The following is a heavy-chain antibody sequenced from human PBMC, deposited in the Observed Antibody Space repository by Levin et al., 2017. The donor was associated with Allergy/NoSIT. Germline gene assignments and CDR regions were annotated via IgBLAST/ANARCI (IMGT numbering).Heavy chain of an antibody. Sequence: RSQTLSLTCAISGDSVSANSPAWNWIRQSPSRGLEWLGRTYYRSNKWYYDYAESVKSRITIDADTSKNQFSLHLNSVTPEDTAVYYCARDWLGDYFDYWGQGTLVTVSS. D-gene: IGHD3-10*01. CDR1: GDSVSANSPA. J-gene: IGHJ4*02. CDR2: TYYRSNKWYY. CDR3: ARDWLGDYFDY. V-gene: IGHV6-1*01.